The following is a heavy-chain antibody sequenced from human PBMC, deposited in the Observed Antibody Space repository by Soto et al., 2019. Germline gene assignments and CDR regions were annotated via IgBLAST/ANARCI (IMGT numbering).Heavy chain of an antibody. J-gene: IGHJ4*02. CDR1: GYAFAGQH. CDR2: IDADTGVT. CDR3: ARDLMRTTESFDY. D-gene: IGHD4-4*01. V-gene: IGHV1-2*02. Sequence: QVQMVQSGAEVKKPGASVRVSCKTSGYAFAGQHIHWVRQAPGQGLEWMGWIDADTGVTDSTEKFRGRVALTRDTSISTAFLELASLTSDDTAVYYGARDLMRTTESFDYWGQGTLVTVSS.